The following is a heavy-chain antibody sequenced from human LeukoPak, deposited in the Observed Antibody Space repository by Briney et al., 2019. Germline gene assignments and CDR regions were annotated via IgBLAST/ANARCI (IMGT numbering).Heavy chain of an antibody. CDR3: AKDYCSSTSCWDDAFDI. J-gene: IGHJ3*02. CDR2: ISWDGGST. D-gene: IGHD2-2*01. Sequence: PGGSLRLSCAASGFTFDDYTMHWVRQAPGKGLEWVSLISWDGGSTYYADSVKGRFTISRDNSKNSLYLQMNSLRTEDTALYYRAKDYCSSTSCWDDAFDIWGQGTMVTVSS. V-gene: IGHV3-43*01. CDR1: GFTFDDYT.